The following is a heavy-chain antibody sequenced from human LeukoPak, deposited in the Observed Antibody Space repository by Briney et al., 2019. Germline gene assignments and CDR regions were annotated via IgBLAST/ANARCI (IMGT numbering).Heavy chain of an antibody. V-gene: IGHV3-66*01. D-gene: IGHD3-22*01. Sequence: GGSLRLSCAASGFTVSSNYMSWVRQAPGKGLEWVSVIYSGGSTYYADSVKGRFTISRDNSKNTLYLQMNSLRAEDTAVYYCASGYYYDSSGYYLDYWGQGTLVTVSS. J-gene: IGHJ4*02. CDR1: GFTVSSNY. CDR2: IYSGGST. CDR3: ASGYYYDSSGYYLDY.